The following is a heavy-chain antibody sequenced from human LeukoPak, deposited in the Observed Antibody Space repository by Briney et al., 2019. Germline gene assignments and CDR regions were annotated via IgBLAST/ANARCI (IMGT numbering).Heavy chain of an antibody. CDR1: GYTFTSYD. CDR2: MNPNSGST. Sequence: ASVKVSCKASGYTFTSYDINWVRQATGQGLEWMGWMNPNSGSTGYAQKFQGRVTMTRNTSISTAYMELSSLRSEDTAVYYCARGQYYDYVWGSYRPRRFDPWGQGTLVTVSS. V-gene: IGHV1-8*01. CDR3: ARGQYYDYVWGSYRPRRFDP. J-gene: IGHJ5*02. D-gene: IGHD3-16*02.